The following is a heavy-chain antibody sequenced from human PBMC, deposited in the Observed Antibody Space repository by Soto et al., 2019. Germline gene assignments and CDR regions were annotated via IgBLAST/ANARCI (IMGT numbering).Heavy chain of an antibody. Sequence: SETLSLTCAVYGGSFSGYYWSWIRQPPGKGLEWIGEINHSGSTNYNPSLKSRVTISVDTSKSQFSLKLSSVTAADTAVYYCARLNDYGDYRPTSYYYYGMDVWGQGTTVTVPS. CDR3: ARLNDYGDYRPTSYYYYGMDV. V-gene: IGHV4-34*01. J-gene: IGHJ6*02. D-gene: IGHD4-17*01. CDR2: INHSGST. CDR1: GGSFSGYY.